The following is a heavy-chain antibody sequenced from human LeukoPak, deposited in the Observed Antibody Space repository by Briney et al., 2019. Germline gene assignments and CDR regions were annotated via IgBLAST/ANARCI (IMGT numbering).Heavy chain of an antibody. J-gene: IGHJ4*02. D-gene: IGHD3-10*01. CDR3: ARGEYYGSGSYFPPDY. Sequence: PGGSLRLSCAASGFTVSSNYMSWVRQAPGKGLEWVSVIYSGGSTYYADSVKGRFTISRDNSKNTLYLQMNSLRAEDTAVYYCARGEYYGSGSYFPPDYWGQGTLVTVSS. CDR2: IYSGGST. V-gene: IGHV3-66*01. CDR1: GFTVSSNY.